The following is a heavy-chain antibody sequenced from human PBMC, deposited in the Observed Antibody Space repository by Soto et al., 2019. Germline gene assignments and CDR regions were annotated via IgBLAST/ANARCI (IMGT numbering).Heavy chain of an antibody. D-gene: IGHD6-13*01. V-gene: IGHV3-23*01. CDR2: ISGSGGST. CDR1: GFTFSSYA. J-gene: IGHJ5*02. Sequence: PGGSLRLSCAASGFTFSSYAMSWVRQAPGKGLEWVSAISGSGGSTYYADSVKGRFTISRDSSKNTLYLQMNSLRAEGTAVYYCAKLWQQLVLGWFDPWGQGTLVTVSS. CDR3: AKLWQQLVLGWFDP.